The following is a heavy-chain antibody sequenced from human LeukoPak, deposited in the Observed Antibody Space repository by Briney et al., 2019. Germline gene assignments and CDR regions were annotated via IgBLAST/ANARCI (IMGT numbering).Heavy chain of an antibody. V-gene: IGHV3-15*01. J-gene: IGHJ4*02. CDR1: GFTFRNAW. CDR3: TTGSTSDYGSGSYTTIDY. CDR2: IKSKNNGGTT. Sequence: PGGSLRLSCAASGFTFRNAWRSWVRHAPGNGLEWVGRIKSKNNGGTTDYAAAVTVMLTISRDDSRNTLYLQMNSLKTEYTGVYYCTTGSTSDYGSGSYTTIDYWGQGTLVTVSS. D-gene: IGHD3-10*01.